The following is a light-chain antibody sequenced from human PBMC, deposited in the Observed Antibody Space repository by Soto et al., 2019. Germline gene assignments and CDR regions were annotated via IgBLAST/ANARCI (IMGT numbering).Light chain of an antibody. J-gene: IGKJ4*01. V-gene: IGKV3-15*01. Sequence: EIVMTQSPATLSVSPGERATLSCRASQSVSSNLAWYQQKPGQAPRLLIYGASTRATGIPARFSGSGSGTEFTLTISILQSEDFAVYYCQQYNNWPGLTFGGGTKVEIK. CDR3: QQYNNWPGLT. CDR2: GAS. CDR1: QSVSSN.